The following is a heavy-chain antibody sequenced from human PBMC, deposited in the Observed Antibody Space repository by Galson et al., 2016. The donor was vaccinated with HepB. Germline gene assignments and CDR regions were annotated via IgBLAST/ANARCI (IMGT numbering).Heavy chain of an antibody. CDR1: GDSVSSKTVA. CDR3: VRAATTLRSGWKTLAPRFYYSGMDV. V-gene: IGHV6-1*01. J-gene: IGHJ6*02. Sequence: CAISGDSVSSKTVAWNWIRQSPSRGLEWLGGTYSRSRWHTDYAPSMKSRITISSDTSKNQFSLQLNSVTPEDTAVYHCVRAATTLRSGWKTLAPRFYYSGMDVWGQGTTVTVSS. D-gene: IGHD6-19*01. CDR2: TYSRSRWHT.